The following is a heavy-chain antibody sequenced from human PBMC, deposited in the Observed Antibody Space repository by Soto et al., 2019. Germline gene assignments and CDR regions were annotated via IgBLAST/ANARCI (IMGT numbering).Heavy chain of an antibody. V-gene: IGHV4-59*04. CDR2: IYYSGST. J-gene: IGHJ5*02. Sequence: SETLSLTRTVSGGSISSYYWSWIRQPPGKGLELIGYIYYSGSTYYNPSLKSRVTISVDTSKNQFSLKLSSVTAADTAVYYCARRGGSSWFDPWGQGTLVTVSS. CDR3: ARRGGSSWFDP. D-gene: IGHD2-15*01. CDR1: GGSISSYY.